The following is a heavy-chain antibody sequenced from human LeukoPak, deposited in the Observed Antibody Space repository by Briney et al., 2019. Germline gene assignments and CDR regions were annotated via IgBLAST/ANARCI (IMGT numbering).Heavy chain of an antibody. CDR1: GFTFSSYS. CDR3: AVGACSGGSCYLNYYGMDV. CDR2: ISSSSSYI. J-gene: IGHJ6*02. D-gene: IGHD2-15*01. Sequence: GGSLRLSCAASGFTFSSYSMNWVRQAPGKGLEWVSSISSSSSYIFYADSVKGRFTISRDNAKNSLYLQMNSPRAEDTAVYYCAVGACSGGSCYLNYYGMDVWGQGTTVTVSS. V-gene: IGHV3-21*01.